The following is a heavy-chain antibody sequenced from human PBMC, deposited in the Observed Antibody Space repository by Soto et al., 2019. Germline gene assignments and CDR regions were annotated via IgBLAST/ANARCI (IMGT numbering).Heavy chain of an antibody. CDR3: ARDFSPAEQNWNDAYNYFDP. D-gene: IGHD1-1*01. V-gene: IGHV1-2*02. CDR1: GYTFIAYH. CDR2: INPKSGGT. J-gene: IGHJ5*02. Sequence: VASVKVSCKASGYTFIAYHVHWVRQAPGQGLEWMGWINPKSGGTIYSQKFQGRVTMTTDASISTSYMELSRLQSDDTAIYYCARDFSPAEQNWNDAYNYFDPWGQGTLVTVSS.